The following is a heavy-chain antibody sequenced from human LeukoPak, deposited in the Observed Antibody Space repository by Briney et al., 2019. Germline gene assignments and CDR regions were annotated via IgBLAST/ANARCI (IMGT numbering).Heavy chain of an antibody. CDR3: ARERDYYDSSGLL. V-gene: IGHV4-39*02. CDR2: IYYSGST. D-gene: IGHD3-22*01. CDR1: GGSISGSSYY. Sequence: SETLSLTCTVSGGSISGSSYYWGWIRQPPGKGLEWIGSIYYSGSTYYNPSLKSRVTISVDTSKNQFSLKLSSVTAADTAVYYCARERDYYDSSGLLWGQGALVTVSS. J-gene: IGHJ4*02.